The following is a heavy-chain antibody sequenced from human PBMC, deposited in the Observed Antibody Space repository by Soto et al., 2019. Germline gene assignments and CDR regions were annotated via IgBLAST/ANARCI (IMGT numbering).Heavy chain of an antibody. Sequence: SVKVSCKASGYTFTGYYMHWVRQAPGQGLEWMGWINPNSGGTNYAQKFQGWVTMTRDTSISTAYMELSRLRSDDTAVYYCARDRQGIAAAATPNWFDPWGQGTLVIVSS. CDR2: INPNSGGT. D-gene: IGHD6-13*01. CDR3: ARDRQGIAAAATPNWFDP. V-gene: IGHV1-2*04. J-gene: IGHJ5*02. CDR1: GYTFTGYY.